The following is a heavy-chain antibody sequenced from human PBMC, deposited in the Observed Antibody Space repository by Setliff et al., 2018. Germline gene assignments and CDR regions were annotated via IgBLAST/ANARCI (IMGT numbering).Heavy chain of an antibody. CDR2: INPKNGGA. V-gene: IGHV1-46*01. Sequence: ASVKVSCKASGYTFTSYYIHWVRQAPGQGLEWMGVINPKNGGATYPQNLQGRVTMTRDTSMSTVYMELSSLRFEDTAVYYCARERAGGRGFTFGAIYYYYGMDVWGQGTT. D-gene: IGHD3-16*01. CDR1: GYTFTSYY. J-gene: IGHJ6*02. CDR3: ARERAGGRGFTFGAIYYYYGMDV.